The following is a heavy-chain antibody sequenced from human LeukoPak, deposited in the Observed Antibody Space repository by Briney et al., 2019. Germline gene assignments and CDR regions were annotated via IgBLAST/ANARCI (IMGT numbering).Heavy chain of an antibody. CDR1: GFTFSSYA. CDR3: AKDSYYGSGSYYNLAWFDP. Sequence: PGGSLRLSCAASGFTFSSYAMSWVRQAPGKGLEWVSAISGSGGSTYYADSVKGRFTISRDNSKNTLYLQMNSLRAEDTAVYYCAKDSYYGSGSYYNLAWFDPWGQGTLVTVSS. J-gene: IGHJ5*02. CDR2: ISGSGGST. D-gene: IGHD3-10*01. V-gene: IGHV3-23*01.